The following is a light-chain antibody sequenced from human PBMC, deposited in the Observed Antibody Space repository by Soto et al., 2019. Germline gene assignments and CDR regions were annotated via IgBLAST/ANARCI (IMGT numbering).Light chain of an antibody. CDR1: ESIRTY. CDR2: AAS. V-gene: IGKV1-39*01. Sequence: DIQMTQSPSSLSASVGDRVTITCRASESIRTYLNWYQQKPGKAPKLLIYAASTLQSGIPSRFSGSGSGTDFIFTISSLQPEDFAAYFCQQSYNSPPTFGQG. J-gene: IGKJ1*01. CDR3: QQSYNSPPT.